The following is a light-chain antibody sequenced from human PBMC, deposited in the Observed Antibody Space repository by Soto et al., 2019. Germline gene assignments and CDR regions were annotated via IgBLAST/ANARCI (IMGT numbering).Light chain of an antibody. Sequence: DIQMTQSPSSLSASVGDRVTITCRASQSISTYLNWYQQKLGKAPKLLIYGASSLQSGVPSRFSGSGSGTDFTLTISSLQPEDFATYYCQQSYITPLTFGQGTKLEIK. CDR3: QQSYITPLT. CDR2: GAS. CDR1: QSISTY. V-gene: IGKV1-39*01. J-gene: IGKJ2*01.